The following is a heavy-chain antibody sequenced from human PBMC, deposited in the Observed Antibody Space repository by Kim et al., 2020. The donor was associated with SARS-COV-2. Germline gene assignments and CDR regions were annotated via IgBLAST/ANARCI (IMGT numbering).Heavy chain of an antibody. J-gene: IGHJ4*01. Sequence: GGSLRLSCAASGFSVQNNYMSWFRQAPGKGLEWVSVMYTSDNTFYADSVRGRFIISRDNLKNTAYLQMASLRAEDSAVYYCARGGFGGKTDDLDYWGHGT. D-gene: IGHD3-16*01. CDR3: ARGGFGGKTDDLDY. CDR2: MYTSDNT. CDR1: GFSVQNNY. V-gene: IGHV3-66*01.